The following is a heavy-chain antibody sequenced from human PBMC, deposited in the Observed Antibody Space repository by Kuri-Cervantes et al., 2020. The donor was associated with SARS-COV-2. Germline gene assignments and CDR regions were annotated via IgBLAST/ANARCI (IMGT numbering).Heavy chain of an antibody. V-gene: IGHV3-66*01. CDR1: GFTVSSNY. CDR2: IYSGGST. D-gene: IGHD3-9*01. Sequence: LSLTCAASGFTVSSNYMSWVRQAPGKGLEWVSVIYSGGSTYYADSVKGRFTISRDNSKNTLYLQMNSLRAEDTAVYYCARDGLGGDVHYYDILTGYYPYYMDVWGKGTTVTVSS. CDR3: ARDGLGGDVHYYDILTGYYPYYMDV. J-gene: IGHJ6*03.